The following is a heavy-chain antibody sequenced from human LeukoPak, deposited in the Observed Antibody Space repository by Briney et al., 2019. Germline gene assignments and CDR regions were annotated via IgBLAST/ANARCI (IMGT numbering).Heavy chain of an antibody. CDR2: IYYSGST. Sequence: SETLFLTCTVSGGSISSYYWSWIRQPPGKGLEWIGYIYYSGSTNYNPSLKSRVTISVDTSKNQFSLKLSSVTAADTAVYYCARAGSYCSSTSCPFDYWGQGTLVTVSS. V-gene: IGHV4-59*12. CDR3: ARAGSYCSSTSCPFDY. CDR1: GGSISSYY. D-gene: IGHD2-2*01. J-gene: IGHJ4*02.